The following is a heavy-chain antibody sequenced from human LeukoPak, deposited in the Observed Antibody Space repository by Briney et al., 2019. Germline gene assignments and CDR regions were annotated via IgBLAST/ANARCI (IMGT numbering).Heavy chain of an antibody. D-gene: IGHD1-1*01. Sequence: GGSLRLSCAASGFTFSNYAMSWVRQAPAGGLECVSSLRGDGETFYADSVKGRFTLSRDDSSNTVYLQLNNLRVEDTAVYYCAKGSWVSNADAVLWGQGTLVTVSS. V-gene: IGHV3-23*01. CDR2: LRGDGET. J-gene: IGHJ4*02. CDR3: AKGSWVSNADAVL. CDR1: GFTFSNYA.